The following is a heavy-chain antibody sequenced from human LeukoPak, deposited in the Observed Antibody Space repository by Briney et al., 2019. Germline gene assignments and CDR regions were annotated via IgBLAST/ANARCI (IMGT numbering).Heavy chain of an antibody. CDR1: GFIFSSYA. J-gene: IGHJ4*02. Sequence: PGGSLRLSCATSGFIFSSYAMSWVRQAPGKGLEWVSGISGSGRSTYSADSVKGRFTISRDNAKNSLYLQMNSLRAEDTAVYYCARGSGYLIDYWGQGTLVTVSS. CDR3: ARGSGYLIDY. V-gene: IGHV3-23*01. D-gene: IGHD5-18*01. CDR2: ISGSGRST.